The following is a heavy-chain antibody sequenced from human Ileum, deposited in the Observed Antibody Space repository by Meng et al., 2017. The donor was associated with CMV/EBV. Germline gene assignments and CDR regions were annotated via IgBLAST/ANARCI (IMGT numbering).Heavy chain of an antibody. Sequence: GESLKISCAASGFIFSNYGMHWVRQAPGKGLEWVAIISSDGSNEHYADSVKGRFAISRDNSKNTLYLQLNSLRAEDTAVYYCARRELLGGNAFDIWGQGTMVTVSS. CDR1: GFIFSNYG. CDR3: ARRELLGGNAFDI. CDR2: ISSDGSNE. J-gene: IGHJ3*02. V-gene: IGHV3-33*01. D-gene: IGHD1-26*01.